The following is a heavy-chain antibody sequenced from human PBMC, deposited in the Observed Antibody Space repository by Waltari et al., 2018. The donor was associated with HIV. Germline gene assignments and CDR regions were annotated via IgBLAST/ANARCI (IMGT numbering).Heavy chain of an antibody. Sequence: EVQFVESGGAIVKPGVSLRLPCSVSGMSISHAWMSWVRQAPGKGLEWIARITTKADGESVDYAEVVRDRFTITRDDSTSTLFLQMSSLKTEDTALYYCSTSGWLDHWGQGTRVTVSS. CDR2: ITTKADGESV. CDR1: GMSISHAW. J-gene: IGHJ5*02. V-gene: IGHV3-15*02. D-gene: IGHD6-25*01. CDR3: STSGWLDH.